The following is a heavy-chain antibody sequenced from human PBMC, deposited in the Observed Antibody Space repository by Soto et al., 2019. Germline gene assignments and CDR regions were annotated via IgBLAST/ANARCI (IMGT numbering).Heavy chain of an antibody. CDR2: SDGSS. CDR1: GVTFSSSA. CDR3: AKDTYYHDSSGYYVFDY. D-gene: IGHD3-22*01. J-gene: IGHJ4*02. Sequence: PGGSLRLSCAASGVTFSSSAMSWVRQAPGKGLEWVSTSDGSSYYADSVKGRFTISRDNSKNTLYLQMNSLRAEDTAVYYCAKDTYYHDSSGYYVFDYWGQGTLVTVSS. V-gene: IGHV3-23*01.